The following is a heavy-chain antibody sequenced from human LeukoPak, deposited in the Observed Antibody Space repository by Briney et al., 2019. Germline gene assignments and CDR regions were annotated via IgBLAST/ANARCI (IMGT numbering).Heavy chain of an antibody. Sequence: GGSLRLSCAASVFTFSSYSMNWVRQAPGKGRECVSSISSSSIYIYYADSVKGRFTISRDNAKNSLYLQMNSLRAEDTAVYYCARDRNSGYDSSFDYWGQGTLVTVSS. V-gene: IGHV3-21*01. CDR3: ARDRNSGYDSSFDY. D-gene: IGHD5-12*01. CDR1: VFTFSSYS. J-gene: IGHJ4*02. CDR2: ISSSSIYI.